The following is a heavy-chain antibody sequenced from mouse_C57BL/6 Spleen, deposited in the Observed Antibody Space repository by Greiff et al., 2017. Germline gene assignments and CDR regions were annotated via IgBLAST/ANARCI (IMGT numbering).Heavy chain of an antibody. CDR1: GFNFKDYY. CDR3: ARRDFHYYGSSDGDFDY. D-gene: IGHD1-1*01. V-gene: IGHV14-2*01. Sequence: VHVKQSGAELVKPGASVKLSCTASGFNFKDYYMHWVKQRTEQGLEWIGRIDPEDGETKYAPKFQGKATITADTSPNTAYLQLSSLTSEDTTVYYEARRDFHYYGSSDGDFDYWGQGTTLTVSS. J-gene: IGHJ2*01. CDR2: IDPEDGET.